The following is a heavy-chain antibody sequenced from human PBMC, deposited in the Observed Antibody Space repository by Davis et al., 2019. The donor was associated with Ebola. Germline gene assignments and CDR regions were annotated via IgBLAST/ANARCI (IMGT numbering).Heavy chain of an antibody. J-gene: IGHJ6*04. Sequence: PGGSLRLSCAASGFAFSPNAMCWVRQAPGKGLEWVAGIGGDVKSHYADSVKGRFTISRDNSDNTVFLELSRLGADDTGTYYCAKDVWGFAGMDVWGKGTTVTVSS. CDR2: IGGDVKS. CDR3: AKDVWGFAGMDV. CDR1: GFAFSPNA. V-gene: IGHV3-23*01. D-gene: IGHD3-16*01.